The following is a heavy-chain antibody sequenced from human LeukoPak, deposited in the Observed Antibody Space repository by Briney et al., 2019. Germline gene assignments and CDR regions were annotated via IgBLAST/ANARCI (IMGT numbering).Heavy chain of an antibody. CDR1: GYTFTSYG. V-gene: IGHV1-18*01. CDR2: ISAYNGNT. Sequence: ASVKVSCKASGYTFTSYGISWVRQAPGQGLEWMGWISAYNGNTNYAQKLQGRVTMTTDTSTSTAYMELRSLRSDDTAVYYCARVPGYYPYYHSSGYYYNSFDYWGQGTLVTVSS. J-gene: IGHJ4*02. D-gene: IGHD3-22*01. CDR3: ARVPGYYPYYHSSGYYYNSFDY.